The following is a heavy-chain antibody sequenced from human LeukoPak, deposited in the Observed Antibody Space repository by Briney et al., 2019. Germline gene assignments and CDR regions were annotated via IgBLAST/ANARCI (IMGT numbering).Heavy chain of an antibody. V-gene: IGHV1-69*01. CDR2: IIPIFGTA. CDR1: GGTFSSYA. CDR3: ARDPPYGGNSVGWFDP. D-gene: IGHD4-23*01. Sequence: GSSVKVSCKASGGTFSSYAISWVRQAPGQGLEWMGGIIPIFGTANYAQKFQGRVTITADESTSTAYMELSSLRSEDTAVYYCARDPPYGGNSVGWFDPWGQGTLVTVSS. J-gene: IGHJ5*02.